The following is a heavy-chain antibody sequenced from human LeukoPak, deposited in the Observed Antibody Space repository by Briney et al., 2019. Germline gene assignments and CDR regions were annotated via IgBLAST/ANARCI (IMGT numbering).Heavy chain of an antibody. J-gene: IGHJ4*02. CDR3: ARGDFSPYYDFWSGYYGPPTDY. Sequence: ASVKVSCKASGYTFTGYYMHWVRQAPGQGLEWMGWINPNSGGTNYAQKFQGRVTMTRDTSISTAYMELSRLRSDDTAVYYCARGDFSPYYDFWSGYYGPPTDYWGQGTLVTVSS. CDR1: GYTFTGYY. CDR2: INPNSGGT. V-gene: IGHV1-2*02. D-gene: IGHD3-3*01.